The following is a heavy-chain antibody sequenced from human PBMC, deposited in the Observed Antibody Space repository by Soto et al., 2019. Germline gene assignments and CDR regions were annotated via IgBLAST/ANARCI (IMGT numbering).Heavy chain of an antibody. Sequence: GGSLRLSCAASGFTFSSYWMHWVRQEPGKGLVWVSRINTDGSTTTYADSVKGQFTISRDNAKNALYLQMNSLRVEDTAVYYCASECSTSTCHDYWGQGTLVTVSS. D-gene: IGHD2-2*01. J-gene: IGHJ4*02. CDR2: INTDGSTT. CDR1: GFTFSSYW. CDR3: ASECSTSTCHDY. V-gene: IGHV3-74*01.